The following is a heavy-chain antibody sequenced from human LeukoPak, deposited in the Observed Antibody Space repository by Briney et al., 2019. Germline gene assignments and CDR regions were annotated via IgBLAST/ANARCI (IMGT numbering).Heavy chain of an antibody. V-gene: IGHV3-30-3*01. CDR3: AKGKGNYDFWSGFDY. D-gene: IGHD3-3*01. CDR2: ISYDGSNK. Sequence: PGGSLRLSCAASGFTFSSYAMHWVRQAPGKGLEWVAVISYDGSNKYYADSVKGRFTISRDNSKNTLYLQMNSLRAEDTAVYYCAKGKGNYDFWSGFDYWGQGTLVTVSS. CDR1: GFTFSSYA. J-gene: IGHJ4*02.